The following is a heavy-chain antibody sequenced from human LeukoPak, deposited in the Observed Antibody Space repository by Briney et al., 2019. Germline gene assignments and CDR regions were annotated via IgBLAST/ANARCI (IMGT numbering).Heavy chain of an antibody. J-gene: IGHJ5*02. CDR2: ISGSEKT. V-gene: IGHV3-23*01. Sequence: GGSLRLSCAVSGFSFSNYDTSWVRQAPGKGLEWVSSISGSEKTYYADSVKGRFTISRDNSKNTLYLQMNSLRAEDTAVYYCAKGNYYDSSAYNWFDPWGQGTLVTVSS. D-gene: IGHD3-22*01. CDR1: GFSFSNYD. CDR3: AKGNYYDSSAYNWFDP.